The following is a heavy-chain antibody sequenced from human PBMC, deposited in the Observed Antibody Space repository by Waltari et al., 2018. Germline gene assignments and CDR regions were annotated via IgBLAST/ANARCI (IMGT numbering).Heavy chain of an antibody. CDR1: GFTFSSYA. J-gene: IGHJ4*02. CDR2: ISGSGGGT. CDR3: AKDLFSLMVRGVIPYYFDS. D-gene: IGHD3-10*01. Sequence: EVPLVESGGGLLHPGGSLRLSCAAPGFTFSSYALLLVLQAPGKGLEWVSVISGSGGGTYYADSVKGRFTISRDNSKNTLYLQMNGLRAEDTAVYYCAKDLFSLMVRGVIPYYFDSWGQGTLVTVSS. V-gene: IGHV3-23*04.